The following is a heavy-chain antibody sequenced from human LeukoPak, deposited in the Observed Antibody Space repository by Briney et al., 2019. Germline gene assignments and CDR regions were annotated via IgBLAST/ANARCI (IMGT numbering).Heavy chain of an antibody. D-gene: IGHD3-22*01. CDR1: GFTFSNYA. CDR2: ISGGGGSS. V-gene: IGHV3-23*01. J-gene: IGHJ3*01. Sequence: GGSLRLSCAASGFTFSNYAMSWVRQAPGKGLEWVSAISGGGGSSYYTDSVKGRFTISRDNSKNTLYLQMDSLRIEDTAVYYCAKGGRWDYYDSSHWGQGTMVTVSS. CDR3: AKGGRWDYYDSSH.